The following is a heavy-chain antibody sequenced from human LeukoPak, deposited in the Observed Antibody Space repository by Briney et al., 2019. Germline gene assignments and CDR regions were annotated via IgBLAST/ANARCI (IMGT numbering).Heavy chain of an antibody. CDR2: INPNSGGT. D-gene: IGHD5-18*01. Sequence: ASVKVSCKASGYTFTGYYMHWVRQSPGQGLEWKGWINPNSGGTNYAQKFQGRVTMTRDTSISTAYMELSRLRSDDTAVYYCAREVIGGYSYGSDYWGQGTLVTVSS. J-gene: IGHJ4*02. V-gene: IGHV1-2*02. CDR1: GYTFTGYY. CDR3: AREVIGGYSYGSDY.